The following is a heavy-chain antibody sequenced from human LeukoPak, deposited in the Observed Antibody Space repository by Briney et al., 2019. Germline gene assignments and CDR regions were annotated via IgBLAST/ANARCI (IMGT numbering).Heavy chain of an antibody. CDR1: GYTFTSYG. CDR3: ARERMVRGVTYFDY. J-gene: IGHJ4*02. D-gene: IGHD3-10*01. Sequence: ASVKVSCKASGYTFTSYGISWVRQAPGQGLEWMGWISAYNGNTNYAQKLQGRVTMTTDTSTSTAYMELSSLRSEDTAVYYCARERMVRGVTYFDYWGQGTLVTVSS. V-gene: IGHV1-18*01. CDR2: ISAYNGNT.